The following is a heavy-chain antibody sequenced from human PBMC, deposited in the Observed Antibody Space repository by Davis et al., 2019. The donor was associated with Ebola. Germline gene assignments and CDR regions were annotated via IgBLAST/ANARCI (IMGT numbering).Heavy chain of an antibody. CDR1: GYTFTGYY. CDR2: INPSGGST. Sequence: ASVKVSCKASGYTFTGYYMHWVRQAPGQGLEWMGIINPSGGSTSYAQKFQGRVTMTRDTSTSTVYMELSSLTSEDTAVYYCARCPPEGGYYFYYMDVWGTGTTVTVS. J-gene: IGHJ6*03. V-gene: IGHV1-46*01. CDR3: ARCPPEGGYYFYYMDV. D-gene: IGHD2-15*01.